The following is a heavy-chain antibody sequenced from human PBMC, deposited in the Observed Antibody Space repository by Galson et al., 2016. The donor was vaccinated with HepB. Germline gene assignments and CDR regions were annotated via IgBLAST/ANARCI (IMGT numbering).Heavy chain of an antibody. J-gene: IGHJ6*02. D-gene: IGHD2/OR15-2a*01. CDR1: GFIFSNYA. Sequence: SLRLSCAASGFIFSNYAMTWVRQAPGKALEWVSSVSRSGGTTYYTDSVKGRFTISRDNSKDTMSLQMNSLRVDDTAVYYCAKAPRVRGHFYYGMDVWGQGTTVTVSS. CDR3: AKAPRVRGHFYYGMDV. V-gene: IGHV3-23*01. CDR2: VSRSGGTT.